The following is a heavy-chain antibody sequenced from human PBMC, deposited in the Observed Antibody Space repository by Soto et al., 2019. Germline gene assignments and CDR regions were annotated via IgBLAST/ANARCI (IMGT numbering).Heavy chain of an antibody. D-gene: IGHD6-13*01. J-gene: IGHJ4*02. CDR1: GYTFTSYY. CDR2: INPSGGST. CDR3: ARGDATTIAATGTLYYFDS. Sequence: QVQLVQSGAEVKKPGASVKVSCKASGYTFTSYYMHWVRQAPGQGLEWMGIINPSGGSTNYGQKCQGSVTMTRDTSTSTVYMELGSLRSEDTAVYYCARGDATTIAATGTLYYFDSWGQGTLVTVSS. V-gene: IGHV1-46*01.